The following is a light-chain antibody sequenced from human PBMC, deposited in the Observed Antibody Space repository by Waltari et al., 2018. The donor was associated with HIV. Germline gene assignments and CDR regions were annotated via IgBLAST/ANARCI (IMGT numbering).Light chain of an antibody. J-gene: IGLJ3*02. Sequence: QLILTQSPSASASLGASVKLTCTLSSGHSSYAIAWLQHQPEKGPRYLMKVNSDGSHRKGDGIPDHFSGSSSGPERYLTISSLQSEDEADYYCQTWDTGPWVFGGGTKLTVL. CDR3: QTWDTGPWV. CDR2: VNSDGSH. V-gene: IGLV4-69*01. CDR1: SGHSSYA.